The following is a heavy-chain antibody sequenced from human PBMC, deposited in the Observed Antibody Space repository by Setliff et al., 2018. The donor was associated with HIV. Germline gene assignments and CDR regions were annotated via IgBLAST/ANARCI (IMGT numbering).Heavy chain of an antibody. CDR3: ARDYNFWSGYYTNDAFDI. Sequence: SVKVSCKASGYTFTSYDISWVRQAPGQGLEWMGGIIPIFGTANYEQKFQGRVTITADESTSTAYMELSSLRSEDTAVYYCARDYNFWSGYYTNDAFDIWGQGTMVTVSS. V-gene: IGHV1-69*13. J-gene: IGHJ3*02. D-gene: IGHD3-3*01. CDR1: GYTFTSYD. CDR2: IIPIFGTA.